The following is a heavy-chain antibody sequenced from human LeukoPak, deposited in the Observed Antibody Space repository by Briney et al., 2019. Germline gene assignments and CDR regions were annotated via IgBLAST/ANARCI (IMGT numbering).Heavy chain of an antibody. CDR3: ARGSNYYDSSGYYYQDF. CDR1: GYSISSGYY. D-gene: IGHD3-22*01. J-gene: IGHJ4*02. V-gene: IGHV4-38-2*01. CDR2: IYHSGST. Sequence: SETLSLTCAVSGYSISSGYYWGWIRQPPGKGLEWIGNIYHSGSTYYNPSLKSRVTISVDTSKNQFSLKLSSVTAADTAVYYCARGSNYYDSSGYYYQDFWGQGTLVTVSS.